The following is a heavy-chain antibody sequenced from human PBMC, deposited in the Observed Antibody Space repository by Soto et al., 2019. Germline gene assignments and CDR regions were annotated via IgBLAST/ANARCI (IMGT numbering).Heavy chain of an antibody. V-gene: IGHV3-66*01. CDR2: ISSGGST. CDR1: GFTFSSYA. CDR3: ARDRIPTGMDV. J-gene: IGHJ6*02. Sequence: GSLRLSCAASGFTFSSYAMSWVRQAPGKGLEWVSVISSGGSTYYADSVKGRFTISRDNSKNTLYLQMNSLRAEDTAVYYCARDRIPTGMDVWGQGTTVTVSS.